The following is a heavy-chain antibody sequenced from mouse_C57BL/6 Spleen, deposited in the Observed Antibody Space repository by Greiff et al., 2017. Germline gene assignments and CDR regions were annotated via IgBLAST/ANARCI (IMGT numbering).Heavy chain of an antibody. CDR2: TYCGDDK. Sequence: QVTLKVSGPGLLQSSQTLSLTCSFSGYSLTTSGMGVSWIRPPSGKGLDWLAHTYCGDDKRYHPFLKSRLRISKDTSRNQVFLKSTSVDTADTATYYGARGPLRAWFAYWGQGTLVTVSA. J-gene: IGHJ3*01. CDR3: ARGPLRAWFAY. CDR1: GYSLTTSGMG. V-gene: IGHV8-12*01. D-gene: IGHD1-1*01.